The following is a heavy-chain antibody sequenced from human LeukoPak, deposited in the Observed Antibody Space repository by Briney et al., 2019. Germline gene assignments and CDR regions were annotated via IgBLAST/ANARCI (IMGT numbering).Heavy chain of an antibody. CDR1: GYTFTSYD. Sequence: ASVKVSCKASGYTFTSYDFNWVRQATGQRPEWMGWMSPNNGDTGYAQKFQDRVTMTRNTSISTAYLELSSLRSDDTAVYYCARGPPNWGYDYWGPGTLVTVSS. CDR2: MSPNNGDT. CDR3: ARGPPNWGYDY. V-gene: IGHV1-8*01. D-gene: IGHD7-27*01. J-gene: IGHJ4*02.